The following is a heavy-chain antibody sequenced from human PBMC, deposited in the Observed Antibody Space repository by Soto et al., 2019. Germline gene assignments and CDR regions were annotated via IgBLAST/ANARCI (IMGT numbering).Heavy chain of an antibody. D-gene: IGHD6-19*01. V-gene: IGHV3-30*18. CDR1: GFTFSSYG. J-gene: IGHJ4*02. CDR3: AKVLLGYTIGWYHPNFDY. Sequence: GGSLRLACAASGFTFSSYGKHWVRDAPGKGLEWVGVVSNDGSNKNYADSVKGRFTISRDNTKNTLYLQMNSLRAEDTAVYYCAKVLLGYTIGWYHPNFDYWGQGPLVTVSA. CDR2: VSNDGSNK.